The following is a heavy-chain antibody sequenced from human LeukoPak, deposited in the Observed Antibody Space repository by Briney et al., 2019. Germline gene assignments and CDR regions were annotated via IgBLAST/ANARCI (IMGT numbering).Heavy chain of an antibody. J-gene: IGHJ4*02. D-gene: IGHD5-18*01. Sequence: ASVKVSCKASGYTFTGYYMHWVRQAPGQGLEWMGWINPNSGGTNYAQKFQGRVTMTRDTSISTAYMELSRLRSDDTAVYYCARARGGYSYGHRLGYWGQGTLVTVSS. V-gene: IGHV1-2*02. CDR3: ARARGGYSYGHRLGY. CDR1: GYTFTGYY. CDR2: INPNSGGT.